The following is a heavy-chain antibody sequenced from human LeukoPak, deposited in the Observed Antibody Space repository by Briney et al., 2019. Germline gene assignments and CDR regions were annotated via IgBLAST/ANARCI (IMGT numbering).Heavy chain of an antibody. CDR3: ARDPPIGGADVFDI. CDR2: ITCNSGGT. V-gene: IGHV1-2*02. CDR1: GYTFTGYY. Sequence: GASVKVSCKASGYTFTGYYLHWVRQAPGQGLEWMGWITCNSGGTNYAQKFQDRVTMTRDTSINTVYMEVSRLTSDDTAVYYCARDPPIGGADVFDIWGQGTMVTVSS. J-gene: IGHJ3*02. D-gene: IGHD3-10*01.